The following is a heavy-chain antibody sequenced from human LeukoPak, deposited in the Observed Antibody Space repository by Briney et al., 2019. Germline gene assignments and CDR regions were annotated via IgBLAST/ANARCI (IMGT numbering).Heavy chain of an antibody. J-gene: IGHJ4*02. V-gene: IGHV3-11*01. CDR1: GFTFSNFY. CDR3: ARDSTTSSWNDY. D-gene: IGHD6-13*01. Sequence: GGSLRLSCAASGFTFSNFYMSWIRQAPGKGLEWLSYISSSGATISYADPVKGRFTTSRDNAKNSLYLQMNSLRAEDTAMYYCARDSTTSSWNDYWGQGILVTVSS. CDR2: ISSSGATI.